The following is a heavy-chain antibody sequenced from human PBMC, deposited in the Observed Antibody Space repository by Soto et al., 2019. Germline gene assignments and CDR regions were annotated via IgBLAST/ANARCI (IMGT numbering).Heavy chain of an antibody. CDR3: ASTPPGGGSSFDP. V-gene: IGHV5-10-1*01. CDR2: IDPSDSYT. D-gene: IGHD2-15*01. Sequence: GESLKISCKGSGYSFTSYWISWVRQMPGKGLEWMGRIDPSDSYTNYSPSFQGHVTISADKSISTACLQWSSLKASDTAMYYCASTPPGGGSSFDPWGQGTLVTVSS. CDR1: GYSFTSYW. J-gene: IGHJ5*02.